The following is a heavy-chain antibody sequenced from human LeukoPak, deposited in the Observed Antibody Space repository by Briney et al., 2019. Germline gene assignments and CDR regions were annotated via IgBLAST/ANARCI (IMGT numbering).Heavy chain of an antibody. V-gene: IGHV3-43*01. CDR1: GFTFDDYT. Sequence: GGSLRLSCAASGFTFDDYTMHWVRQAPGKGLEWVSLISWDGGSTYYADSVKGRFTISRDNAKNSLYLQMNSLRAEDTAVYYCARDGAQRGYSGYALPGRGGGLPFYGMDVWGQGTTVTVSS. CDR3: ARDGAQRGYSGYALPGRGGGLPFYGMDV. D-gene: IGHD5-12*01. J-gene: IGHJ6*02. CDR2: ISWDGGST.